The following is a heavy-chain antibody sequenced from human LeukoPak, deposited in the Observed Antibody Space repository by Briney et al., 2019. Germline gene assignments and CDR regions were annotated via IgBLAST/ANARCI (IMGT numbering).Heavy chain of an antibody. Sequence: GGSLRLSCAASGFTFSSYEMNWVRQAPGKGLEWVSYISTSGTTIYYADSVKGRFTISRDNAKNSLYLQMNSLRAEDTAVYYCARDGSSSYYGGFDYWGQGTLAAVSA. CDR1: GFTFSSYE. V-gene: IGHV3-48*03. J-gene: IGHJ4*02. D-gene: IGHD6-13*01. CDR3: ARDGSSSYYGGFDY. CDR2: ISTSGTTI.